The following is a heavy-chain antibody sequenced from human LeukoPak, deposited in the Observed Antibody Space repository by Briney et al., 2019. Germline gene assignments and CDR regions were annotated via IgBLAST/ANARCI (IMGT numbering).Heavy chain of an antibody. J-gene: IGHJ5*02. D-gene: IGHD5-18*01. CDR1: GYSISSAYY. V-gene: IGHV4-38-2*02. CDR2: MCHSGST. CDR3: ARRARGIQLWFQISRINWFDP. Sequence: SETLSLTCSVSGYSISSAYYWGWIRQPPGKGLEWIGTMCHSGSTNYNPSLKSRVTISVDTSKNQFSLKLSSVTAADTAVYYCARRARGIQLWFQISRINWFDPWGQGTLVTVSS.